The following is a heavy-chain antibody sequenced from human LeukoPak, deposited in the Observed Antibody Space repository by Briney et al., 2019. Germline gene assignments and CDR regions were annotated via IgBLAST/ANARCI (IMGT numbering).Heavy chain of an antibody. V-gene: IGHV3-48*03. CDR3: ARDSYGSGSYVPNWFDP. CDR1: GVIFSSYE. J-gene: IGHJ5*02. CDR2: ISNSGKTI. D-gene: IGHD3-10*01. Sequence: GGSLRLSCAASGVIFSSYEMNWVRQAPGKGLEWGSYISNSGKTIYYADSVKGRFTISRDNAKNSLYLQMNSLRAEDTAVYYCARDSYGSGSYVPNWFDPWGQGTLVTVSS.